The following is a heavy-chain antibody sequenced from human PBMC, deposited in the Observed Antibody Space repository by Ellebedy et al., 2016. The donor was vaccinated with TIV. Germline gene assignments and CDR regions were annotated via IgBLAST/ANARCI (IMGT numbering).Heavy chain of an antibody. CDR2: MNPNSGNT. CDR1: GYTFTSYD. V-gene: IGHV1-8*03. CDR3: ARVSLVRGANMGVYGMDV. D-gene: IGHD3-10*01. Sequence: AASVKVSCKASGYTFTSYDINWVRQATGQGLEWMGWMNPNSGNTGYAQKFQGRVTITRNTSISTAYMELSSLRSEDTAVYYCARVSLVRGANMGVYGMDVWGQGTTVTVSS. J-gene: IGHJ6*02.